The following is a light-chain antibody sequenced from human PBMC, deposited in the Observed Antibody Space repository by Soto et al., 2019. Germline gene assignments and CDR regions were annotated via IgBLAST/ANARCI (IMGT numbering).Light chain of an antibody. CDR3: QQYGGSPVT. CDR2: GVS. Sequence: EVVMTQSPATLSVSPGERATLFCRASQSVSRNLAWHQQKPGQAPRLLIYGVSTRATGVPARFSGSGSGTDFTLTISRLEPEDFAVYYCQQYGGSPVTFGQGTGLEI. CDR1: QSVSRN. J-gene: IGKJ5*01. V-gene: IGKV3-15*01.